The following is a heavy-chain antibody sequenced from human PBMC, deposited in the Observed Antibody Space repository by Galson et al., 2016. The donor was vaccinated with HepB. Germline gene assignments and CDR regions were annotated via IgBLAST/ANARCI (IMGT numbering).Heavy chain of an antibody. V-gene: IGHV4-39*01. CDR2: IYYSGST. D-gene: IGHD4/OR15-4a*01. CDR1: GGVISASSYY. Sequence: SETLSLTCTVSGGVISASSYYWGWIRQSPGKGLEWLGSIYYSGSTYDNPSLKSRVTISVDTSKNQFSLKLSSVTAADTAVYHCARHVPHDYNNGKGWFDPWGQGTLVIVSS. J-gene: IGHJ5*02. CDR3: ARHVPHDYNNGKGWFDP.